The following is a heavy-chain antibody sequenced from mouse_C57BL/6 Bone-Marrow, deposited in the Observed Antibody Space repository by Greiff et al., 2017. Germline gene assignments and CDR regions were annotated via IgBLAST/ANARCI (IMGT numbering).Heavy chain of an antibody. CDR3: ARLEYFFDFFAY. V-gene: IGHV1-81*01. D-gene: IGHD2-10*02. CDR2: IYPRSGNT. CDR1: GYTFTSYG. J-gene: IGHJ3*01. Sequence: QVQLQQSGAELARPGASVKLSCKASGYTFTSYGISWVKQRTGQGLAWIGEIYPRSGNTYYTAKFKGKVTLTADKSSSTAYMELRSLTSEDTAVYFCARLEYFFDFFAYWGQGTLVTVSA.